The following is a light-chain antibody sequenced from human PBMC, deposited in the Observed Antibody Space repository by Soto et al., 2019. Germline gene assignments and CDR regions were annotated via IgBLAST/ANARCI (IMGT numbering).Light chain of an antibody. CDR3: QRYGRSPLT. J-gene: IGKJ3*01. CDR2: DTS. Sequence: EIVLAQSPGTLSLSPGERATLSCRASQTVISSSLAWYQQKPGQAPRLLIYDTSTRATGIPDRFSGSGSGTDFTLTINGLEPEEFGVYYCQRYGRSPLTFGPGTKVDLK. CDR1: QTVISSS. V-gene: IGKV3-20*01.